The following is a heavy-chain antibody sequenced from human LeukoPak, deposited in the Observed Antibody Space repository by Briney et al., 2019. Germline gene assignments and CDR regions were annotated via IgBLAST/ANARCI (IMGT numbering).Heavy chain of an antibody. CDR2: IYYSGSN. V-gene: IGHV4-61*01. Sequence: LSLTXTVSGXSVSSGSYYWSWLRQPPGRGLEWVGYIYYSGSNNYNPSLKSRVTISVDTSKNQFSLKLSSVTAADTAVYYCASSYTAFDYWGQGTLVTVSS. CDR3: ASSYTAFDY. D-gene: IGHD5-18*01. J-gene: IGHJ4*02. CDR1: GXSVSSGSYY.